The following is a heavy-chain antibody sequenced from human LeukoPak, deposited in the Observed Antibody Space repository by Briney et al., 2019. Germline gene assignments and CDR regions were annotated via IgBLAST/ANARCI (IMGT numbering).Heavy chain of an antibody. CDR2: ISGSGGST. CDR3: AKNLAGTTPYYFDY. D-gene: IGHD1-1*01. J-gene: IGHJ4*02. Sequence: GGSLRLSCAASGFTFSSYAMSWVRQAPGKGLEWVSAISGSGGSTYYADSVKGRFTISRDNCKNTLYLQMNSVRAEDTAVYYCAKNLAGTTPYYFDYWGQGTLVTVSS. V-gene: IGHV3-23*01. CDR1: GFTFSSYA.